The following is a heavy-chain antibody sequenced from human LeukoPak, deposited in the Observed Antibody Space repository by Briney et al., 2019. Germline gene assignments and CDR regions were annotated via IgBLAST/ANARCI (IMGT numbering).Heavy chain of an antibody. CDR3: ARVFGGYCSGGSCYADWYFDL. J-gene: IGHJ2*01. V-gene: IGHV4-31*03. D-gene: IGHD2-15*01. CDR1: GGSISSGGYY. CDR2: IYYSGST. Sequence: SQTLSLTCTVSGGSISSGGYYWSWIRQHPGKGLEWIGYIYYSGSTYYNPPLKSRVTISVDTSKNQFSLKLSSVTAADTAVYYCARVFGGYCSGGSCYADWYFDLWGRGTLVTVSS.